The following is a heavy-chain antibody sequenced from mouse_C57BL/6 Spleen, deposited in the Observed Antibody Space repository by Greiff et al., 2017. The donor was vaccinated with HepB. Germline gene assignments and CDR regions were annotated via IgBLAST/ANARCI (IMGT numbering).Heavy chain of an antibody. V-gene: IGHV1-50*01. CDR1: GYTFTSYW. CDR3: ARLGYDYDGFAY. Sequence: QVQLKQPGAELVKPGASVKLSCKASGYTFTSYWMQWVKQRPGQGLEWIGEIDPSDSYTNYNQKFKGKATLTVDTSSSTAYMQLSSLTSEDSAVYYCARLGYDYDGFAYWGQGTLVTVSA. J-gene: IGHJ3*01. D-gene: IGHD2-4*01. CDR2: IDPSDSYT.